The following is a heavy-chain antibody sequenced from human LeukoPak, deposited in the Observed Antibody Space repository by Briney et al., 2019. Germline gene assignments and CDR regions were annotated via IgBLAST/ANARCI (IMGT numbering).Heavy chain of an antibody. CDR2: ISYDGSNK. J-gene: IGHJ4*02. CDR1: GFTFSSYG. D-gene: IGHD3-22*01. V-gene: IGHV3-30*03. CDR3: ARTYYYDSSGYYYDY. Sequence: PGGSLGLSCAASGFTFSSYGMHRVRQAPGKGLEWVAVISYDGSNKYYADSVKGRFTISRDNSKNTLYLQMNSLRAEDTAVYYCARTYYYDSSGYYYDYWGQGTLVTVSS.